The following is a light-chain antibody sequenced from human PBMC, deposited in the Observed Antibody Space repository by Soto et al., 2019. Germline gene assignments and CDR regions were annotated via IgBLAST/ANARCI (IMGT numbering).Light chain of an antibody. CDR1: SSDVGGYNY. CDR3: TSYTGSSTHV. Sequence: SVLTQPASVSGSPGQSITISCTGTSSDVGGYNYVSWYQQHPGKAPKLMIYDVSNRPSGVSNRFSGSKSGNTASLTISGLQAEDEADNYCTSYTGSSTHVFGTGT. CDR2: DVS. J-gene: IGLJ1*01. V-gene: IGLV2-14*01.